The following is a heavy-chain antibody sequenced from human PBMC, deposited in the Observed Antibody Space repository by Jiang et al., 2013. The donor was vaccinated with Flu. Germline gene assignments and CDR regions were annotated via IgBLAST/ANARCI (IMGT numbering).Heavy chain of an antibody. CDR1: GGSISSYY. CDR3: ARHYGGLEGNWFDP. D-gene: IGHD3-10*01. V-gene: IGHV4-59*08. CDR2: IYYSGST. Sequence: PGLVKPSETLSLTCTVSGGSISSYYWSWIRQPPGKGLEWIGNIYYSGSTNYNPSLKSRVTISVDTSKNQFSLKLSSVTVADTAVYYCARHYGGLEGNWFDPWGQGTLVTVSA. J-gene: IGHJ5*02.